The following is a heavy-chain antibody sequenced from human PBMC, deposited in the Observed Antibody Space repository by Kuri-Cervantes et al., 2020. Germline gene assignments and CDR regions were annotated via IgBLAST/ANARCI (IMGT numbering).Heavy chain of an antibody. CDR3: ARAGSVMITFGGVVAYRFDC. Sequence: ASVKVSCKASGYTFTSYYMHWVRQAPGQGLEWMGIINPSGGSTGYAQKFQGRVTMTRDTSISTAYMELSRLRSDDTAVYYCARAGSVMITFGGVVAYRFDCWGQGTLVTVSS. D-gene: IGHD3-16*02. V-gene: IGHV1-46*01. CDR1: GYTFTSYY. CDR2: INPSGGST. J-gene: IGHJ4*02.